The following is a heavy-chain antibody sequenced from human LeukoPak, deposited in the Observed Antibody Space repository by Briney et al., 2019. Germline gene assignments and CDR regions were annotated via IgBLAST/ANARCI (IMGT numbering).Heavy chain of an antibody. CDR3: ARLLLSRTFDY. CDR1: GCTVSSYW. V-gene: IGHV3-7*01. J-gene: IGHJ4*02. D-gene: IGHD3-10*01. Sequence: GGSLRLSCAASGCTVSSYWMSWVRQAPGKGLEWVANIKEDGSEKYYVDSLKGRFTISRDNAKNSLFLQMNSLRAEDTAVYYCARLLLSRTFDYWGQGDLVTVSS. CDR2: IKEDGSEK.